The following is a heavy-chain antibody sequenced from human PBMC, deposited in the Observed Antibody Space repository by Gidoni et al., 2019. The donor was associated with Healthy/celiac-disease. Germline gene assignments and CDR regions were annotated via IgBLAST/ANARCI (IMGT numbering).Heavy chain of an antibody. V-gene: IGHV4-34*01. CDR2: INHSGST. D-gene: IGHD3-9*01. CDR1: GGSFSGYY. CDR3: ARGGGHYDILTGYYPPF. J-gene: IGHJ4*02. Sequence: QVQLQQWGAGLLKPSETLSLTCAVYGGSFSGYYWSWIRQPPGKGLEWIGEINHSGSTNYNPSLKSRVTISVDTSKNQFSLKLSSVTAADTAVYYCARGGGHYDILTGYYPPFWGQGTHGHRLL.